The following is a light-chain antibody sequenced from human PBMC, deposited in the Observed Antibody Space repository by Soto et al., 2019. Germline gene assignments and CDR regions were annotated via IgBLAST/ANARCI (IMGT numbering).Light chain of an antibody. CDR3: QKYNDAPWT. CDR2: AAS. V-gene: IGKV1-27*01. J-gene: IGKJ1*01. CDR1: QGISYY. Sequence: DIQMTQSPSSLSASVGDRVTITCRASQGISYYLAWYQQKPGKVPQLLIYAASTFQSGVLSRFSGSGSGTDFTLTISSLQPEDVATYYCQKYNDAPWTFGQGTKVELK.